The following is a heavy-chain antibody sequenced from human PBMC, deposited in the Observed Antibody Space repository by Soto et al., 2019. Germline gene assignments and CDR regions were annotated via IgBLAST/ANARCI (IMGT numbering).Heavy chain of an antibody. D-gene: IGHD6-13*01. CDR2: IWYDGSNK. CDR1: GFTFSSYG. V-gene: IGHV3-33*01. Sequence: QVQLVESGGGVVQPGRSLRLSCAASGFTFSSYGMHWVRQAPGKGLEWVEVIWYDGSNKYYADSVKGRFTISRDNSKNTLYLQMNSLRAEDTAVYYCARDGSSNHYYYYVMDVWGQGTTVTVSS. J-gene: IGHJ6*02. CDR3: ARDGSSNHYYYYVMDV.